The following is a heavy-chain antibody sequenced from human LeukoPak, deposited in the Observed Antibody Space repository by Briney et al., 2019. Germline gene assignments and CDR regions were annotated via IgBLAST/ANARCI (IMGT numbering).Heavy chain of an antibody. J-gene: IGHJ4*02. CDR2: IHYSGST. CDR1: GGSIISYY. CDR3: ARVDYDVNLTPLFDY. D-gene: IGHD4-23*01. Sequence: SETLSLTCTVSGGSIISYYWSWIRQPPGKGLEWIGYIHYSGSTNYNPSLKSRVTISVDTSKNHFSLKLTSVTAADTAVYYCARVDYDVNLTPLFDYWGQGTLVTVSS. V-gene: IGHV4-59*01.